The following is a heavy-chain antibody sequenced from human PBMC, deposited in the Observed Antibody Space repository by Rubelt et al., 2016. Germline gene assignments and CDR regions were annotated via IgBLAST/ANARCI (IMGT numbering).Heavy chain of an antibody. CDR3: ASYCSSTSCYISWFDP. Sequence: QLQLQESGPGLVKPSETLSLTCTVSGGSISSSSYYWGWIRQPPGKGLEWIGSIYYSGSTYYNLSLKSRVTISVDTSKNQFSLKLSSVTAADTAVYYCASYCSSTSCYISWFDPWGQGTLVTVSS. D-gene: IGHD2-2*02. CDR1: GGSISSSSYY. J-gene: IGHJ5*02. V-gene: IGHV4-39*01. CDR2: IYYSGST.